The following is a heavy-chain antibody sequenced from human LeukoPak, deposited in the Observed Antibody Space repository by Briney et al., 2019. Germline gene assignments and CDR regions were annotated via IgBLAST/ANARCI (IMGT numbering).Heavy chain of an antibody. CDR3: ATTVGDYVSPYFDY. CDR1: GSTVTDYY. V-gene: IGHV1-69*02. J-gene: IGHJ4*02. Sequence: GASVKVSCKASGSTVTDYYIHWVQQAPGQGLEWMGRIIPILGIANYAQKFQGRVTITADKSTSTAYMELSSLRSEDTAVYYCATTVGDYVSPYFDYWGQGTLVTVSS. D-gene: IGHD4-17*01. CDR2: IIPILGIA.